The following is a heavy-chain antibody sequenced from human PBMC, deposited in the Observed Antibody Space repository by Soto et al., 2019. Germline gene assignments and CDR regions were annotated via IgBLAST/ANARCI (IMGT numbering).Heavy chain of an antibody. J-gene: IGHJ2*01. CDR3: ASSGDSYWYFDL. CDR1: GGTFSSYT. V-gene: IGHV1-69*02. Sequence: QVQLVQSGAEVKKPGSSVKVSCKASGGTFSSYTISWVRQAPGQGLEWIGSIIPILGIANYAQKFQGRVTITADKSTSTAYMELSSLRSEDTAVYYCASSGDSYWYFDLWGRGTLVTVSS. D-gene: IGHD4-17*01. CDR2: IIPILGIA.